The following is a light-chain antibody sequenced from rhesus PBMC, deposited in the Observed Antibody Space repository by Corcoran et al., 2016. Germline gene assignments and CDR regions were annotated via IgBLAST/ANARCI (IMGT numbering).Light chain of an antibody. CDR2: LAS. Sequence: DIQMTQSPSSLSASVGDRVTVTCRASQGINRELSWYQQKLGKAPTLLVYLASSLQTGVSSRFNGRGSGTDFTLTISNLQPEGVATYYCLQDYATPWPFGQGTKVEIK. V-gene: IGKV1-94*01. J-gene: IGKJ1*01. CDR1: QGINRE. CDR3: LQDYATPWP.